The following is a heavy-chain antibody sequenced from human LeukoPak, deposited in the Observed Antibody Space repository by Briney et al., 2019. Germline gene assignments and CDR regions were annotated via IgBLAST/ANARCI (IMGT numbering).Heavy chain of an antibody. CDR2: ISSSSGYT. CDR1: GFTFSDYY. CDR3: ARSQDTVAVDYFDY. J-gene: IGHJ4*02. D-gene: IGHD6-19*01. Sequence: GGSLRLSCAASGFTFSDYYMSWIRQAPGKGLEWVSYISSSSGYTNYADSVKGRFTISRDNAKNSLYLQMNSLRAEDTAVYYCARSQDTVAVDYFDYWGQGTLVTVSS. V-gene: IGHV3-11*03.